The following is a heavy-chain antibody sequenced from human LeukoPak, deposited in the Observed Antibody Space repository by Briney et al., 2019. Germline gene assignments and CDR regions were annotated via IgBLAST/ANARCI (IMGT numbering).Heavy chain of an antibody. CDR1: GYTFTSYG. J-gene: IGHJ4*02. D-gene: IGHD3-10*01. V-gene: IGHV1-18*01. Sequence: ASVKVSCKASGYTFTSYGISWVRQAPGQGLEWMGWISAYNGNTNYAQKLQGRVTMTTDTSTSTAYMELRSLRSDDTAVYYCARAGRYYYGSGSYDPNFDYWGQGTLVTVSS. CDR2: ISAYNGNT. CDR3: ARAGRYYYGSGSYDPNFDY.